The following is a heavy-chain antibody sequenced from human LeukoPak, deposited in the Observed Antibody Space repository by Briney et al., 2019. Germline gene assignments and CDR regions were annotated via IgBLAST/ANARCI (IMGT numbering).Heavy chain of an antibody. J-gene: IGHJ6*03. CDR2: IYHSGST. V-gene: IGHV4-38-2*02. CDR3: ARHDRGYDPASDYYYYYMGV. D-gene: IGHD5-12*01. Sequence: LETLSLTCTVSGYSISSGYYWGWIRQPPGKGLEWIGSIYHSGSTYYNPSLKSRVTISVDTSKNQFSLKLTSVTAADTAIYYCARHDRGYDPASDYYYYYMGVWGKGTTVTVSS. CDR1: GYSISSGYY.